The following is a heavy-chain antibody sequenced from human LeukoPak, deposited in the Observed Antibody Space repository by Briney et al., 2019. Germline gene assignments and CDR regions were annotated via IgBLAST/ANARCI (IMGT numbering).Heavy chain of an antibody. V-gene: IGHV1-8*01. CDR1: GYTFTSYD. J-gene: IGHJ5*02. D-gene: IGHD3-3*01. Sequence: ASVKVSCKASGYTFTSYDINWVRQATGQGLEWMGWMNPNSGNTGYAQKFQGRVTMTTDTSTSTAYMELRSLRSDDTAVYYCARVPKNYDFWSGYYGGANCWFDPWGQGTLVTVSS. CDR2: MNPNSGNT. CDR3: ARVPKNYDFWSGYYGGANCWFDP.